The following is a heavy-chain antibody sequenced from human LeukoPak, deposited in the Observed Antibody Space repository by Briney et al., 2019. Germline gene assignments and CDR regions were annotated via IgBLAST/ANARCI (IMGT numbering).Heavy chain of an antibody. V-gene: IGHV3-48*02. CDR1: GFTFSDYS. CDR2: ISSSSIK. J-gene: IGHJ4*02. CDR3: ARYGSGTSYITNYFDY. D-gene: IGHD3-10*01. Sequence: PGGSLRLSCAASGFTFSDYSMNWVRQAPGKGLEWVSYISSSSIKYYADSVKGRFTISRDNAKNSLYLQMKSLRDEDTAVYYCARYGSGTSYITNYFDYWGQGTLVTVSS.